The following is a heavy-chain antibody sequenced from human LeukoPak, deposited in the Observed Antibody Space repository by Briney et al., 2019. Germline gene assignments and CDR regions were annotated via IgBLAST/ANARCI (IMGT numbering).Heavy chain of an antibody. J-gene: IGHJ5*02. D-gene: IGHD3-22*01. CDR3: AREGSSGYSRPNWFDP. CDR2: IYYSGST. Sequence: PSETLSLTCTVSGGSISSYYWSWIRQPPGKGLEWIGYIYYSGSTNYNPSLKSRVTISVDTSKNQFSLKLSSVTAADTAVYYCAREGSSGYSRPNWFDPWGQGTLVTVSS. V-gene: IGHV4-59*01. CDR1: GGSISSYY.